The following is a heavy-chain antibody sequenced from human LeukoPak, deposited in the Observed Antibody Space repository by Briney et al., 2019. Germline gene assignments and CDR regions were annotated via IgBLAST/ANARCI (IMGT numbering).Heavy chain of an antibody. CDR1: GFTFSSYA. CDR2: ISGSGGST. CDR3: AKGRPFSEYYYDSSGHFANPDY. Sequence: GGSLRLSCAASGFTFSSYAMSWVRQAPGKGLEWVSAISGSGGSTYYADSVKGRFTISRDNSKNTLYLQMNSLRAEDTAVYYCAKGRPFSEYYYDSSGHFANPDYWGQGTLVTVSS. D-gene: IGHD3-22*01. V-gene: IGHV3-23*01. J-gene: IGHJ4*02.